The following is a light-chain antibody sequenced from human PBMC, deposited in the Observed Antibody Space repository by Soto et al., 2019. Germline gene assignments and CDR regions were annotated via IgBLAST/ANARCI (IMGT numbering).Light chain of an antibody. J-gene: IGLJ2*01. CDR2: EVS. V-gene: IGLV2-8*01. CDR3: SSYAGSNNLV. CDR1: SSDVGGYNY. Sequence: QSALTQPPSASGSPGQSVTISCTGTSSDVGGYNYVSWYQQHPGKAPKVMIYEVSKRPSGVPDRFSGSKSGKTASLTVSGLQAVDEADYYCSSYAGSNNLVFGGGTKVTVL.